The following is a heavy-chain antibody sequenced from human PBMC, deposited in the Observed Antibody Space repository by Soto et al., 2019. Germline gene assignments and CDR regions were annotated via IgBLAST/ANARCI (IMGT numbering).Heavy chain of an antibody. V-gene: IGHV3-30-3*01. Sequence: VGSLRLSCEASGFTFRRYAIHCVRKDQGKRLEWVAVISYDGSNKYYADSVKGRFTISRDNSKNTLYLQMNSLRAEDTAVYYCARDPLWGTAMVLWYFDLWGRGTLVTVSS. CDR2: ISYDGSNK. CDR1: GFTFRRYA. CDR3: ARDPLWGTAMVLWYFDL. J-gene: IGHJ2*01. D-gene: IGHD5-18*01.